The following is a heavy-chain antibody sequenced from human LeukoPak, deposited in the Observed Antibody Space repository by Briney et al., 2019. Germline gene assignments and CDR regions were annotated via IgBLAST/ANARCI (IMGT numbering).Heavy chain of an antibody. V-gene: IGHV1-18*01. J-gene: IGHJ4*02. CDR2: ISAYNGNT. CDR1: GYTFTSYG. Sequence: ASVKVSCKASGYTFTSYGISWVRQAPGQGLEWMGWISAYNGNTNYAQRLQGRVTMTTDTSTSTAYMELRSLRSDDTAVYYCARATVTMVRGVNDYWGQGTLVTVSS. D-gene: IGHD3-10*01. CDR3: ARATVTMVRGVNDY.